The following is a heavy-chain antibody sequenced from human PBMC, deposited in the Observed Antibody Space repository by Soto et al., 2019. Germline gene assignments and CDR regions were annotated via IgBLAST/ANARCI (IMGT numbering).Heavy chain of an antibody. V-gene: IGHV3-23*01. CDR3: ANDPRGPYF. CDR2: ISASGGET. Sequence: PLGSLRLSCATSGCTFSSCGMSWVRQAPGKGLEWVSGISASGGETYYGDSVKGRFTISRDNSKNTLYLQMNSLRAEDTAIYYCANDPRGPYFWVQGTRVTVSS. J-gene: IGHJ4*02. CDR1: GCTFSSCG. D-gene: IGHD5-12*01.